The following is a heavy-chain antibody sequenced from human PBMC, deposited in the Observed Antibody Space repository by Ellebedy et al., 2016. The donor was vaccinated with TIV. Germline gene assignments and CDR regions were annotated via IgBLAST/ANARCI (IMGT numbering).Heavy chain of an antibody. J-gene: IGHJ4*02. V-gene: IGHV3-9*01. CDR3: AKDGSTRTTVGRRRDFDY. CDR1: GFTFDDYA. D-gene: IGHD1-7*01. Sequence: SLKISCAASGFTFDDYAMHWVRQAPGKGLEWVSGISWNSGSIGYADSVKGRFTISRDNAKNSLYLQMNSLRAEDTALYYCAKDGSTRTTVGRRRDFDYWGQGTLVTVSS. CDR2: ISWNSGSI.